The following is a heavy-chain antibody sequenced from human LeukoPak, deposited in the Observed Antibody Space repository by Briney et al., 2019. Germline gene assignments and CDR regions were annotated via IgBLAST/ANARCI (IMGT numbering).Heavy chain of an antibody. Sequence: SETLSLTCTVSGGSISSYYWSWIRQPPGKGLEWIGYIYYSGSTNYNPSLKSRVTISVDTSKNQFSLKLSSVTAADTAVYYCARASRDSSGFKFDYWGQGTLVTVSS. CDR3: ARASRDSSGFKFDY. CDR1: GGSISSYY. D-gene: IGHD3-22*01. V-gene: IGHV4-59*01. CDR2: IYYSGST. J-gene: IGHJ4*02.